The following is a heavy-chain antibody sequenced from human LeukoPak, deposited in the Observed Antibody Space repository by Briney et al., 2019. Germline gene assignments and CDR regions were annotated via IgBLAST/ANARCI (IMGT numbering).Heavy chain of an antibody. CDR1: GFTFSSYW. CDR3: ARASYYDILTNAYDAFDI. D-gene: IGHD3-9*01. Sequence: GGSLRLSCAASGFTFSSYWMSWVRQAPGKGLEWVANIKQDGSEKYYVDSVKGRFTISRDNAKNSMYLQMNSLRAEDTAVYYCARASYYDILTNAYDAFDIWGQGTMVTVSS. CDR2: IKQDGSEK. V-gene: IGHV3-7*01. J-gene: IGHJ3*02.